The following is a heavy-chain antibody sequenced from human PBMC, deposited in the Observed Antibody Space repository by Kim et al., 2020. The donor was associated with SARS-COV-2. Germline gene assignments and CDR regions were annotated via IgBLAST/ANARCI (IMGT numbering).Heavy chain of an antibody. CDR2: IYYSGST. V-gene: IGHV4-61*01. Sequence: SETLSLTCTVSGGSVSSGSYYWSWIRQPPGKGLEWIGYIYYSGSTNYNPSLKSRVTISVYTSKNQFSLKLSSVTAADTAVYYCARAGYYYDSSGYYYASYGMDVWGQGTTVTVSS. CDR3: ARAGYYYDSSGYYYASYGMDV. CDR1: GGSVSSGSYY. D-gene: IGHD3-22*01. J-gene: IGHJ6*02.